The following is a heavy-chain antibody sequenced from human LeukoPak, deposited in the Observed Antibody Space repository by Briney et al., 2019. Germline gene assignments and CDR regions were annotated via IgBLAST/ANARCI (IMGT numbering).Heavy chain of an antibody. CDR3: ASSKYYYEIDY. D-gene: IGHD3-22*01. CDR1: GGSFSGYY. V-gene: IGHV4-34*01. Sequence: SETLSLTCAVYGGSFSGYYRSWIRQPPGKGLEWIGEINHSGSTNYNPSLKSRVTTSVDTSKNQFSLKLSSVTAADTAVYYCASSKYYYEIDYWGQGTLVTVSS. J-gene: IGHJ4*02. CDR2: INHSGST.